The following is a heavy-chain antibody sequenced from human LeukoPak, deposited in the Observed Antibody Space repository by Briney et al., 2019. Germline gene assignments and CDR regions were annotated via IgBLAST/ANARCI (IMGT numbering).Heavy chain of an antibody. J-gene: IGHJ3*01. CDR1: GDSISSSFYY. CDR3: ARHMSVSYDAFDL. CDR2: VYYTGRT. D-gene: IGHD3-10*01. Sequence: PSETLSLTCTVSGDSISSSFYYWSWIRQPPGKGLEWIAYVYYTGRTLYNPSLESRVTISVDTSKTQFSLTVTSVTAADTAVYYCARHMSVSYDAFDLWGRGTTVTVSS. V-gene: IGHV4-61*05.